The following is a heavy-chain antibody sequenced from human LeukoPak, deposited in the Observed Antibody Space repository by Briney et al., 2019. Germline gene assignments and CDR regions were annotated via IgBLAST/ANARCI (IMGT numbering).Heavy chain of an antibody. CDR3: ARVPSPGPNYGSGSSHFDY. Sequence: GRSLRLSCAASGFIFSSYGMHWVRQARGKGLVWVAVISYDGSNKYYADSVKGRFTISRDNAKNSLYLQMNSLRAEDTAVYYCARVPSPGPNYGSGSSHFDYWGQGTLVTVSS. J-gene: IGHJ4*02. D-gene: IGHD3-10*01. CDR2: ISYDGSNK. V-gene: IGHV3-30*03. CDR1: GFIFSSYG.